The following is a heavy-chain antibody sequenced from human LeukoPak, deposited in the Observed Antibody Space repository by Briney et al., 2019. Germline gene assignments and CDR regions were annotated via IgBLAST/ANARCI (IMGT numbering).Heavy chain of an antibody. V-gene: IGHV4-4*07. Sequence: PSESLSPIRPVTCGSISFYSWDWIRQQAGKGLESIGRIFTGGSTNYNPSLKSRVTISVDTSKKQFSLKLSSVTAADTAVYYCARYKSHYYGSGSYYSDAFDIWGQGTMVTVSS. D-gene: IGHD3-10*01. CDR2: IFTGGST. CDR3: ARYKSHYYGSGSYYSDAFDI. J-gene: IGHJ3*02. CDR1: CGSISFYS.